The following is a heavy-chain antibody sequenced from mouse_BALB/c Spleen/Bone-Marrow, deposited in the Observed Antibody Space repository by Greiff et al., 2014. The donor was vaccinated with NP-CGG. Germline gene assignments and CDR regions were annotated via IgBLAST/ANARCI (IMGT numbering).Heavy chain of an antibody. D-gene: IGHD1-1*01. CDR3: ASYYGSSYFDY. J-gene: IGHJ2*01. CDR2: ISTYSGNT. V-gene: IGHV1-67*01. Sequence: QVHVKQSGPELVRPGVSVKISCKGSGYTFTVYAMHWVKQSNAKSLEGIGVISTYSGNTNYNQKFKGKATMTVDKSSSTAYMELARLTSGDSAIYYCASYYGSSYFDYWGQGTTLTVSS. CDR1: GYTFTVYA.